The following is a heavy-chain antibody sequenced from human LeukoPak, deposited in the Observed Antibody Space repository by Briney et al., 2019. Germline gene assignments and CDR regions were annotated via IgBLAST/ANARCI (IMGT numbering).Heavy chain of an antibody. J-gene: IGHJ5*02. CDR3: ARGPPPYCSGGICHSRWLDP. V-gene: IGHV4-4*02. CDR2: IYPSGSP. D-gene: IGHD2-15*01. CDR1: GASISSSNW. Sequence: PSETLSLTCAVSGASISSSNWWSWVRHSPDKGLEWIGEIYPSGSPNYNPSLKGRVTISLDKSKNQFSLKLSSLAATDTAVYYCARGPPPYCSGGICHSRWLDPWGQGTLVTVSS.